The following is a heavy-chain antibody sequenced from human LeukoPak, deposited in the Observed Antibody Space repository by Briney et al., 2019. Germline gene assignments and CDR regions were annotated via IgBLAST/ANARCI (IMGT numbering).Heavy chain of an antibody. CDR1: GFTLSSYW. CDR3: ARVKGPFDY. V-gene: IGHV3-7*01. Sequence: PGGSLSPSCAASGFTLSSYWMSWVRQAPWRGVEGVANINQDEREKYYVDSLKGRFTISRDNAKNPLYLQMNSLRAEDRAVYYCARVKGPFDYWGQGTLVTVSS. CDR2: INQDEREK. J-gene: IGHJ4*02.